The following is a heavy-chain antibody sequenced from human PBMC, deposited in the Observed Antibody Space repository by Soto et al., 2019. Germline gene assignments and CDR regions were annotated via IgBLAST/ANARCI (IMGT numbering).Heavy chain of an antibody. Sequence: GESLKISCKGSGYSFTSYWIGWVRQMPGKGLEWMGIIYPGDSDTRYSPSFQGQVTISADKSISTAYLQWSSLKASDTAMYYCARRWEEYDFWSGYYTSAYYFDYWGQGTLVTVSS. J-gene: IGHJ4*02. D-gene: IGHD3-3*01. CDR1: GYSFTSYW. V-gene: IGHV5-51*01. CDR3: ARRWEEYDFWSGYYTSAYYFDY. CDR2: IYPGDSDT.